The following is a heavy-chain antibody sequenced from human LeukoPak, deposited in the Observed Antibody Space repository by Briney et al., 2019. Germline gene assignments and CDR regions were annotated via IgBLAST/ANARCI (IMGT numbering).Heavy chain of an antibody. CDR3: AKGVRGGTWYFDL. J-gene: IGHJ2*01. D-gene: IGHD3-10*01. V-gene: IGHV3-23*01. Sequence: GGSLRLSCAASGFTFSSYAMSWVRQVPGKGLEWVSAISSSGGSTYYADSVKGRFTISRDNSKNTLYLQMNSLRAEDTAVYYCAKGVRGGTWYFDLWGRGTLVTVSS. CDR1: GFTFSSYA. CDR2: ISSSGGST.